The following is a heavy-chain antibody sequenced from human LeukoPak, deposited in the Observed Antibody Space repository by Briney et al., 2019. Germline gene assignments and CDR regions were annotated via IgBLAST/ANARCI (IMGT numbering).Heavy chain of an antibody. CDR3: ARGPLPYYYDSSGYTPYYFDY. D-gene: IGHD3-22*01. Sequence: SVKVSCKASGGTFISYAISWVRQAPGQGLEWMGGIIPIFGTANYPQKFQGRVTITTDESTSTAYMELSSLRSEDTAVYYCARGPLPYYYDSSGYTPYYFDYWGQGTLVTVSS. J-gene: IGHJ4*02. CDR1: GGTFISYA. CDR2: IIPIFGTA. V-gene: IGHV1-69*05.